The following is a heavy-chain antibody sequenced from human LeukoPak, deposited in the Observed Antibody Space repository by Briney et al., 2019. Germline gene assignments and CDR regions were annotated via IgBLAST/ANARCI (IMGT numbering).Heavy chain of an antibody. CDR3: ARDRGDCSGGSCYSDYFDY. Sequence: GGSLRLSCAASGFAFSSYGMHWVRQAPGKGLEWVAIIWYDATNQYYADSVKGRSTISRDNSKNTLYLQLSSLRAEDTAVYYCARDRGDCSGGSCYSDYFDYWGQGTLVTVSS. V-gene: IGHV3-33*01. CDR2: IWYDATNQ. D-gene: IGHD2-15*01. J-gene: IGHJ4*02. CDR1: GFAFSSYG.